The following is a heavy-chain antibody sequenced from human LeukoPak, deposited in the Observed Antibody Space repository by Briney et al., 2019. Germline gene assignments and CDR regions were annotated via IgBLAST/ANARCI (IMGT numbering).Heavy chain of an antibody. CDR1: SGSISSHY. V-gene: IGHV4-59*11. CDR2: IYYSGST. Sequence: SETLSLTCTVSSGSISSHYWSWIRQPPGKGLEWIGYIYYSGSTNYNPSLKSRVTVSVDTSKNQFSPKLSSVTAADTAVYYCAKGGGGYAFDYWGQGTLVTVSS. J-gene: IGHJ4*02. CDR3: AKGGGGYAFDY. D-gene: IGHD3-16*01.